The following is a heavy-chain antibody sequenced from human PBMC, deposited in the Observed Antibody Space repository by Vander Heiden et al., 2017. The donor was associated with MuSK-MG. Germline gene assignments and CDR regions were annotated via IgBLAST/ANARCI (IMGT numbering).Heavy chain of an antibody. J-gene: IGHJ6*02. V-gene: IGHV1-69*04. CDR1: GGTFSSYA. CDR2: IIPILGIA. D-gene: IGHD2-2*01. Sequence: QVQLVQSGAEVKKPGSSVKVSCKASGGTFSSYAISWVRQAPGQGLEWMGRIIPILGIANYAQKFQGRVTITADKSTSTAYMELSSLRSEDTAVYYCVRDAAAYYYYYYGMDVWGRGTTVTVSS. CDR3: VRDAAAYYYYYYGMDV.